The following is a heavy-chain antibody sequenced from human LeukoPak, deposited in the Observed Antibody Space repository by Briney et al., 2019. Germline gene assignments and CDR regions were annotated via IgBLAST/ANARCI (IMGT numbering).Heavy chain of an antibody. J-gene: IGHJ6*04. D-gene: IGHD3-10*02. CDR2: ISSRSSYI. V-gene: IGHV3-21*01. Sequence: GGSLRLSCEASGFTFTDSYMTWLRQALGKGLEWVSSISSRSSYIFYADSVKGRFTIFRDNAKNSLYLQMNSLRAEDTAVYYCAELGITMIGGVWGKGTTVTISS. CDR3: AELGITMIGGV. CDR1: GFTFTDSY.